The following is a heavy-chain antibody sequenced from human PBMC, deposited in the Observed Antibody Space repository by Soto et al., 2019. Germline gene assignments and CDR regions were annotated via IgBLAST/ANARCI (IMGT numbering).Heavy chain of an antibody. V-gene: IGHV3-48*01. CDR1: GFTFSSYS. Sequence: EVPLVESGGGLVQPGGSLRLSCAASGFTFSSYSMNWVRQAPGKGLEWVSYISSSSSTIYYADSVKGRFTISRDNAKNSLCLQMTSLRAEDTAVYYCAGKADYINWLDPWGQGTLVTVSS. J-gene: IGHJ5*02. D-gene: IGHD4-4*01. CDR3: AGKADYINWLDP. CDR2: ISSSSSTI.